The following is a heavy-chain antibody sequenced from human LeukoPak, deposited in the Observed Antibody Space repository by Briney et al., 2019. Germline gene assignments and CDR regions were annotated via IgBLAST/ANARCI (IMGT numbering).Heavy chain of an antibody. CDR2: IDPSDSYT. CDR3: ARLEGGYRGYDLDY. V-gene: IGHV5-10-1*01. D-gene: IGHD5-12*01. J-gene: IGHJ4*02. Sequence: GESRGSPFKGSGYNLTSYCITWVRQMPGKGLEWMGSIDPSDSYTNYSPSFQGHVTISADKSISTAYLQWSSLKASDTAMYYCARLEGGYRGYDLDYWGQGTLVTVSS. CDR1: GYNLTSYC.